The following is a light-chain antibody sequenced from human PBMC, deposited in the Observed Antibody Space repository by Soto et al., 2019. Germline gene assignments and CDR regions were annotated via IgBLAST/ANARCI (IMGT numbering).Light chain of an antibody. Sequence: QSVLTQPPSASGSPGQSVTISCTGTSSDVGGYNYVSWYQQYPGKAPKLMIYEVNKRPSGVPDRFSGSKSGNTASLTVSGLQAEDEAAYYCSSYAGSIPVVFGGGTKLTVL. CDR2: EVN. J-gene: IGLJ2*01. CDR1: SSDVGGYNY. CDR3: SSYAGSIPVV. V-gene: IGLV2-8*01.